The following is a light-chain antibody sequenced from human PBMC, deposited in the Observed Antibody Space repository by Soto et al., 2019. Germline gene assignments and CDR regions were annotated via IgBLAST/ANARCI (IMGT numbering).Light chain of an antibody. CDR2: GAS. Sequence: EIVMTQSPATLSGSPGEGATLSCRASQSVSSKLAWYQQKPGQAPRLLIYGASTRATGIPARFSGSGSGTEFTLIISSLQSEDFAVYCCQQYDNWALPFGGGTKVDIK. CDR1: QSVSSK. V-gene: IGKV3-15*01. CDR3: QQYDNWALP. J-gene: IGKJ4*01.